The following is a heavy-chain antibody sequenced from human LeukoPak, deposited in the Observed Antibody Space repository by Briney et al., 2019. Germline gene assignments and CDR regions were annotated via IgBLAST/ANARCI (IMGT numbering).Heavy chain of an antibody. J-gene: IGHJ4*02. CDR3: ARSPRLAIGAYYFDY. CDR2: IKQDGSEK. V-gene: IGHV3-7*01. Sequence: GGSLRLSCAASGFTFSSYWMSWVRQAPGKGLEWVANIKQDGSEKYYVDSVKGRFTISRDNAKNSLYLQMNSLRAEDTAVYYCARSPRLAIGAYYFDYWGQGTLVTVSS. CDR1: GFTFSSYW.